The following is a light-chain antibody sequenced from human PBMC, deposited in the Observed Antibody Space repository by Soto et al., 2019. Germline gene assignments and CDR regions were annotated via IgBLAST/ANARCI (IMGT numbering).Light chain of an antibody. CDR3: QQSTDRPPWK. CDR1: QSIGLA. J-gene: IGKJ1*01. Sequence: IVWTKSPATLSLSPVSSSTPYVTASQSIGLAIAWYQPTPGQAPRLLIFDASQRATGIPARFRGSGSGTDFTLSIRSLEPEDFAVYYCQQSTDRPPWKVGQGNKGDIK. CDR2: DAS. V-gene: IGKV3-11*01.